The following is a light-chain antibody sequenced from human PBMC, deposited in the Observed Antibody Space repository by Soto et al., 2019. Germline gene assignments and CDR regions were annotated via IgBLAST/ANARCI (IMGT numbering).Light chain of an antibody. CDR3: SSHTSSSTRV. CDR2: DVN. Sequence: QSVLTQPASVSASPGQSITISCTGTSSDVGGYNYVSWYQQHPGKAPKLMIFDVNNRPSGVSNRFSGSKSDNTASLTISGLQAEDEAHYYCSSHTSSSTRVFGEGTKLTVL. V-gene: IGLV2-14*01. J-gene: IGLJ3*02. CDR1: SSDVGGYNY.